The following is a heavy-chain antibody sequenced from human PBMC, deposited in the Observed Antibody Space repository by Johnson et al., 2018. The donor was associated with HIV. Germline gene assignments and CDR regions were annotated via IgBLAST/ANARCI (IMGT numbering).Heavy chain of an antibody. CDR3: AKDRITYYYDSSGYYSREPDAFDI. V-gene: IGHV3-23*04. CDR1: GFTFSSYA. Sequence: VQLVESGGGLVQPGGSLRLSCAASGFTFSSYAMSWVRQAPGKGLEWVSAISGSGGSTYYADSVTGRFTISRANSKHTLYLQMNRLRAEDTAVYYCAKDRITYYYDSSGYYSREPDAFDIWGQGTMVTVSS. D-gene: IGHD3-22*01. CDR2: ISGSGGST. J-gene: IGHJ3*02.